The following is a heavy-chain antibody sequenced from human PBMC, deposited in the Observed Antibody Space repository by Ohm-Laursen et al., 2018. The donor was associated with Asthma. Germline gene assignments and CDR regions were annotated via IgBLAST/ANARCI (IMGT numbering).Heavy chain of an antibody. D-gene: IGHD3-22*01. CDR3: ARSYYDSSGYDAFDI. V-gene: IGHV4-4*02. Sequence: SDTLSLTCAVSGGSISSSNWWSWVRQPPGKGLEWIGEIYHSGSTNYNPSLKSRVTISVDKSKNQFSLKLSSVTAADTAVYYCARSYYDSSGYDAFDIWGQGTMVTVSS. CDR2: IYHSGST. J-gene: IGHJ3*02. CDR1: GGSISSSNW.